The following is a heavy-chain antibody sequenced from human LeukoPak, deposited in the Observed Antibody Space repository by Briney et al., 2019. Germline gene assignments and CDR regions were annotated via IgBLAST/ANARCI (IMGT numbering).Heavy chain of an antibody. Sequence: GESLKISCKGSGYSFTSYWIARVRQTPGKGLEWMGIIYPGDSDTRYSPSFQGQVTISVDKSISTAHLQWSSLKASDTAMYYCARRGSSWYYFDYWGQGTLVTVSS. D-gene: IGHD6-19*01. CDR3: ARRGSSWYYFDY. V-gene: IGHV5-51*01. J-gene: IGHJ4*02. CDR2: IYPGDSDT. CDR1: GYSFTSYW.